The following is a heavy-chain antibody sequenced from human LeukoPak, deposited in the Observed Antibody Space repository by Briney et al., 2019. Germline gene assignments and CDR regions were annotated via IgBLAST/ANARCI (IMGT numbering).Heavy chain of an antibody. D-gene: IGHD5-18*01. J-gene: IGHJ4*02. CDR1: GGSISSYY. CDR3: ARAIASYGDSAY. V-gene: IGHV4-59*01. CDR2: IYYSGST. Sequence: PSETLSLTCTVSGGSISSYYWSWIRQPPGKGLEWIGYIYYSGSTNYNPSLKSRVTISVDTSKNQFSLKLSSVTAADTAVYYCARAIASYGDSAYWGQGTLVTVSS.